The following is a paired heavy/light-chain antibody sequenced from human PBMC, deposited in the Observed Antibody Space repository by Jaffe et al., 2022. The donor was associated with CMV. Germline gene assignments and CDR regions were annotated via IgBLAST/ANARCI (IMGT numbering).Heavy chain of an antibody. CDR2: IYSSGST. V-gene: IGHV4-4*07. D-gene: IGHD6-13*01. CDR1: GGSMTNFY. Sequence: QVQLQESGPGLVKPSESLSLTCTVSGGSMTNFYWSWIRQPAGKGLEWIGRIYSSGSTNYNPSLKSRVTLSVDTSKNQISLRLSSVTAADTAVYYCAKSSGSSRPWGQGTLVTVSS. J-gene: IGHJ5*02. CDR3: AKSSGSSRP.
Light chain of an antibody. Sequence: QSALTQPASVSGSPGQSITISCTGSSSDVGGYNYVSWYQQHPGKAPKVMIYDVSNRPSGVSNRFSGSKSGNTASLTISGLQAEDEAEYYCGSWTSSSSAVFGGGTKLTVL. J-gene: IGLJ2*01. CDR3: GSWTSSSSAV. V-gene: IGLV2-14*03. CDR2: DVS. CDR1: SSDVGGYNY.